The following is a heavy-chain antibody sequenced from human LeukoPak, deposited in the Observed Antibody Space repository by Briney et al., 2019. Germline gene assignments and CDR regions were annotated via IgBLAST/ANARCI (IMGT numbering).Heavy chain of an antibody. J-gene: IGHJ4*02. D-gene: IGHD3-22*01. CDR1: GFTFSSYG. CDR2: ISGSGGST. Sequence: GGSLRLSCAASGFTFSSYGMSWVRQAPGKGLEWVSAISGSGGSTYYADSVKGRFTISRDNSKNTLYLQMNSLRAEDTAVYYCARDKYYYDSSGGGYYFDYWGQGTLVTVSS. CDR3: ARDKYYYDSSGGGYYFDY. V-gene: IGHV3-23*01.